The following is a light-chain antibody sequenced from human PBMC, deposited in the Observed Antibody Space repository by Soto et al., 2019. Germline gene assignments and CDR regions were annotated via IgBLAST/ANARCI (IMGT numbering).Light chain of an antibody. CDR1: KNTRNY. Sequence: IQMTQSPSSLSASVGDRVTITCQASKNTRNYLNWYQQSPAKTPYLLFYPASNSGGGVPSRFSSSGSWTVFTLIINRLQPEGFATYSCRRIQITSSYTFGQG. V-gene: IGKV1-39*01. J-gene: IGKJ2*01. CDR3: RRIQITSSYT. CDR2: PAS.